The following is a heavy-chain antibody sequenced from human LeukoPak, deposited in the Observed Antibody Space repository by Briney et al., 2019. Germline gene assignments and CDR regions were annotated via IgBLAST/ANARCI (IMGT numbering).Heavy chain of an antibody. CDR3: ARDGSYYDSSGYWYYFDY. CDR2: ISAYNGNT. D-gene: IGHD3-22*01. Sequence: ASVKVSCKASGYTFTSYGISWVRQAPGQGLEWMGWISAYNGNTNYAQKLQGRVTMTTDISTSTAYMELRSLRSDDTAVYYCARDGSYYDSSGYWYYFDYWGQGTLVTVSS. V-gene: IGHV1-18*01. J-gene: IGHJ4*02. CDR1: GYTFTSYG.